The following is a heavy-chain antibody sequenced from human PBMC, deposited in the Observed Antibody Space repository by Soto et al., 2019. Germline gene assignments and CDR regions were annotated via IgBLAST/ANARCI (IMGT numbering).Heavy chain of an antibody. CDR3: ARHFGDQMFYDY. D-gene: IGHD3-10*01. CDR2: LYYTGKT. J-gene: IGHJ4*02. CDR1: GGSVSSSVYW. V-gene: IGHV4-39*01. Sequence: NPSETLSLTCTVSGGSVSSSVYWWGWIRQPPGKGPEWIGSLYYTGKTFYNPSLKSRVTISVDTSKDQISLKVKSVTAADTAVYYCARHFGDQMFYDYWGQGTLVTVSS.